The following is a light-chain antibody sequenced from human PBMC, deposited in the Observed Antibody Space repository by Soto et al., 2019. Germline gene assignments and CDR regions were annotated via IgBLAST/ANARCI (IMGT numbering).Light chain of an antibody. CDR1: QSVSSSY. Sequence: EIVLTQSPGTLFLSPGEKATLSCRASQSVSSSYLAWYQQKPGQAPRLLIYGASSRATGIPDRFSGSGSGTDFTLTISRLEPEDFAVYYCQQYGSSPLFGPGTKVDIK. CDR3: QQYGSSPL. CDR2: GAS. J-gene: IGKJ3*01. V-gene: IGKV3-20*01.